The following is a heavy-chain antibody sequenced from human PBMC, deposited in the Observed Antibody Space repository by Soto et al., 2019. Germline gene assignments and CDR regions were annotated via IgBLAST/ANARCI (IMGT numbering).Heavy chain of an antibody. CDR1: GFTFSSYG. D-gene: IGHD5-12*01. CDR2: IWYDGSNK. CDR3: ARDEWLRVGYYYGMDV. V-gene: IGHV3-33*01. J-gene: IGHJ6*02. Sequence: GGSLRLSCAASGFTFSSYGMHWVRQAPGKGLEWVAVIWYDGSNKYYADSVKGRFTISRDNSKNTLYLQMNSLRAEDTAVYYCARDEWLRVGYYYGMDVWGQGTTVTVSS.